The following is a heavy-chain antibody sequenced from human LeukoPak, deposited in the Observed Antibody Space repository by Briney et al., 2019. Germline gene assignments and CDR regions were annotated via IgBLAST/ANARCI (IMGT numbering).Heavy chain of an antibody. CDR1: GFTFDDYT. CDR3: AKEIHSGSYLY. CDR2: ISWDGGST. Sequence: PGGSLRLSCAASGFTFDDYTMHWVRRAPGKGLEWVSLISWDGGSTYYADSVKGRFTISRDNSKNSLYLQMNSLRTEDTALYYCAKEIHSGSYLYWGQGTLVTVSS. D-gene: IGHD1-26*01. V-gene: IGHV3-43*01. J-gene: IGHJ4*02.